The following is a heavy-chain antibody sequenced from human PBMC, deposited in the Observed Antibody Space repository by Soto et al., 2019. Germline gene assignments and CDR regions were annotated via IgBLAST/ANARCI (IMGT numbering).Heavy chain of an antibody. CDR1: GFTFSSYS. V-gene: IGHV3-21*01. CDR3: ARGGTGTTSDY. Sequence: EVQLVESGGGLVKPGGSLRLSCAASGFTFSSYSMNWVRQAPGKGLECVSSISSSSSYIYYADSVKGRFTISRDNAKNSLYLQMNSLRAEDTAVYYCARGGTGTTSDYWGQGTLVTVSS. J-gene: IGHJ4*02. D-gene: IGHD1-1*01. CDR2: ISSSSSYI.